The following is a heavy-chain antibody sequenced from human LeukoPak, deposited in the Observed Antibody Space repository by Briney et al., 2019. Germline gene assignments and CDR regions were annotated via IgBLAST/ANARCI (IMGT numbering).Heavy chain of an antibody. CDR3: ARASHDYSNSDFGY. Sequence: GASVKVSCKASGGTFSSYAISWVRQAPGQGLEWMGRIISIFGIANYAQKFQGRVTITADKSTSTAYMELSSLRSEDTAVYYCARASHDYSNSDFGYWGQGTLVTVSS. J-gene: IGHJ4*02. V-gene: IGHV1-69*04. D-gene: IGHD4-11*01. CDR2: IISIFGIA. CDR1: GGTFSSYA.